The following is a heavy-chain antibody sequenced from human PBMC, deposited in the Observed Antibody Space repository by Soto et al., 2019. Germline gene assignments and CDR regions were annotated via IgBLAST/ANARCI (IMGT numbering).Heavy chain of an antibody. CDR1: VGSFNGYY. D-gene: IGHD2-2*01. V-gene: IGHV4-34*01. Sequence: SDTLSLTCAVYVGSFNGYYWSWVRPPPGMGLEWIGEINHSGSTNYNPSLKSRVTISVDTSKNQFSLKLSSVTAADTAVYYCARGSIVVVPAAGNWFDPWGQGTLVTVSS. CDR2: INHSGST. J-gene: IGHJ5*02. CDR3: ARGSIVVVPAAGNWFDP.